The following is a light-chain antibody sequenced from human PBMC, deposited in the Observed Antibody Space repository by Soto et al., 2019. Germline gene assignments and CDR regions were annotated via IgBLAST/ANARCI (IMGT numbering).Light chain of an antibody. CDR1: SSDVGNYNY. J-gene: IGLJ1*01. CDR2: NVN. V-gene: IGLV2-14*01. CDR3: SSITXSTTYV. Sequence: QSVLTQSASVSGSPGQSITISCTGTSSDVGNYNYVSWYQQHPGEVPKLIIFNVNDRPSGVSNRFSGSKSGNTASLTISGLQAEDEADYYCSSITXSTTYVFGTGTKVTVL.